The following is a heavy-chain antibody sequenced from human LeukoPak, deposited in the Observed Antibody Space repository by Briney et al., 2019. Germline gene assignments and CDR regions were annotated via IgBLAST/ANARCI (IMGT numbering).Heavy chain of an antibody. CDR2: IYTSGST. D-gene: IGHD2-2*01. CDR3: ARGYCSSTSCYRYYYYYMDV. Sequence: SETLSLTCTVSGGSISSYYWSWIRQPAGKGLEWIGRIYTSGSTNYNPSLKGRVTISVDKSKNQFSLKLSSVTAADTAVYYCARGYCSSTSCYRYYYYYMDVWGKGTTVTVSS. J-gene: IGHJ6*03. V-gene: IGHV4-4*07. CDR1: GGSISSYY.